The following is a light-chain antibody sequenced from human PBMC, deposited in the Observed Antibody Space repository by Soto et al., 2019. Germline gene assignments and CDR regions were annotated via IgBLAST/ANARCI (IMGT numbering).Light chain of an antibody. V-gene: IGKV1-5*03. CDR2: KAS. CDR3: QQYNSYPS. CDR1: QSISSW. Sequence: DLQMTQSPSTLSASVGDRVTITCRASQSISSWLAWYQQKPGKAPKLLIYKASSLESGVPSRFSGSGSGTEFTLTISSLQPDDFATYYCQQYNSYPSFGGGTKVEI. J-gene: IGKJ4*01.